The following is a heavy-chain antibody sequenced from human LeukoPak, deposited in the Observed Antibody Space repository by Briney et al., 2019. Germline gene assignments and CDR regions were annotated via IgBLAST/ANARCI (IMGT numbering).Heavy chain of an antibody. CDR2: VSGNGGIT. Sequence: LAGGSLRLSCAASGFTFSSYAMSWVRQAPGKGLEWVSTVSGNGGITYYADSMKGRFTISRDNSKNTLYLQMNSLRAEDTAVYYCAKEIYGDSTGGRFQHWGQGTLVTVSS. CDR3: AKEIYGDSTGGRFQH. V-gene: IGHV3-23*01. J-gene: IGHJ1*01. D-gene: IGHD4-17*01. CDR1: GFTFSSYA.